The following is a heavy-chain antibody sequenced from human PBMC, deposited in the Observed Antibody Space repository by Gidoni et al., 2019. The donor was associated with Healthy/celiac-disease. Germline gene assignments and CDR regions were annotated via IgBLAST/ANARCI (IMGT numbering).Heavy chain of an antibody. Sequence: QVQLVESGGGVVQPGRSLRLSCAASGFTFSSYAMHWVRQAPGKGLEWVEVISYDGSNKYYADSVKGRFTISRDKSKNTLYLQMNSLRAEDTAVYYCAREARWGSYRAYYFDYWGQGTLVTVSS. J-gene: IGHJ4*02. CDR3: AREARWGSYRAYYFDY. CDR1: GFTFSSYA. D-gene: IGHD3-16*02. V-gene: IGHV3-30-3*01. CDR2: ISYDGSNK.